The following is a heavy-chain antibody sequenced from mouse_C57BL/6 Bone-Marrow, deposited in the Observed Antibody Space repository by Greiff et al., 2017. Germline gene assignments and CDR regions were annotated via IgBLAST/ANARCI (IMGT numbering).Heavy chain of an antibody. CDR1: GYTFTSYW. CDR3: ARLGDGYYDAMDY. V-gene: IGHV1-64*01. CDR2: IHPNSGST. D-gene: IGHD2-3*01. J-gene: IGHJ4*01. Sequence: QVHVKQPGAELVKPGASVKLSCKASGYTFTSYWMHWVKQRPGQGLEWIGMIHPNSGSTNYNEKFKSKATLTVDQTSSTAYMQLSSLTSEDSAVYYCARLGDGYYDAMDYWGQGTSVTVSS.